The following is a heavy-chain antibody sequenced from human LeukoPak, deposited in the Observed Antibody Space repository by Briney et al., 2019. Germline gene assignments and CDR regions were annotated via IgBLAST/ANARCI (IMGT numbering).Heavy chain of an antibody. CDR3: ARGRADSSGWYRGVTAFDI. CDR1: GFTFSSNG. Sequence: GGSLRLSCAASGFTFSSNGMNWVRQAPGKGLEWISYISSSSTTIYYGESVKGRFTISRDNAKNSLYLQMNSLRAEDTAVYYCARGRADSSGWYRGVTAFDIWGQGTLVTVSS. CDR2: ISSSSTTI. J-gene: IGHJ3*02. D-gene: IGHD6-19*01. V-gene: IGHV3-48*04.